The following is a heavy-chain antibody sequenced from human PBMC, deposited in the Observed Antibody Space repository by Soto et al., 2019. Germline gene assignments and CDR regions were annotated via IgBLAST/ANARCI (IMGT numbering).Heavy chain of an antibody. D-gene: IGHD3-9*01. Sequence: QVTLKESGPVLVKPTETLTLTCTVSGFSLSNARMGVSWIRQPPGKALEWLAHIFSNDEKSYSTSLKSRLTISKDTSKSQVVLTMTNMDPVDTATYYCARGLRYFDWLLPDYWGQGTLVTVSS. CDR2: IFSNDEK. V-gene: IGHV2-26*01. J-gene: IGHJ4*02. CDR3: ARGLRYFDWLLPDY. CDR1: GFSLSNARMG.